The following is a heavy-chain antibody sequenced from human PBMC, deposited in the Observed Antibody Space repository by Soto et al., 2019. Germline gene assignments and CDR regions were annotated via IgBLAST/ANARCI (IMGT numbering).Heavy chain of an antibody. Sequence: GGSLRLSCAASGFTFSSYGMHWVRQAPGKGLEWVAVIWYDGSNKYYADSVKGRFTISRDNSKNTLYLQMNSLRAEDTAVYYCARDPPRGSGYYYYCYMDVWGKGTTVTVSS. J-gene: IGHJ6*03. CDR2: IWYDGSNK. CDR3: ARDPPRGSGYYYYCYMDV. D-gene: IGHD6-19*01. V-gene: IGHV3-33*01. CDR1: GFTFSSYG.